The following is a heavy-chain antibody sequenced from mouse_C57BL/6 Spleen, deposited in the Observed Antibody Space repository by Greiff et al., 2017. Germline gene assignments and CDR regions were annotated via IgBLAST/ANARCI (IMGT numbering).Heavy chain of an antibody. CDR3: ARSDYGSSPYFDY. V-gene: IGHV1-80*01. Sequence: ESGAELVKPGASVKISCKASGYAFSSYWMNWVKQRPGKGLEWIGQIYPGDGDTNYNGKFKGKATLTADKSSSIAYMQLSSLTSEDSAVYFCARSDYGSSPYFDYWGQGTTLTVSS. J-gene: IGHJ2*01. D-gene: IGHD1-1*01. CDR1: GYAFSSYW. CDR2: IYPGDGDT.